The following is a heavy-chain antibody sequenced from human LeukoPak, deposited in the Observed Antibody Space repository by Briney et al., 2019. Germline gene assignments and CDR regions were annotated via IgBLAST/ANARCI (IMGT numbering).Heavy chain of an antibody. CDR2: INPNSGVT. D-gene: IGHD6-6*01. J-gene: IGHJ4*02. Sequence: ASVKVSCKASGYTFTAYYMHWVRQAPGQGPEWMGWINPNSGVTNYAQKFQGRVIMTSDTSISAAYMEFSRLRSDDTAMYYCARDLGVTVRPFSLFYWGQGTLVTVSS. V-gene: IGHV1-2*02. CDR3: ARDLGVTVRPFSLFY. CDR1: GYTFTAYY.